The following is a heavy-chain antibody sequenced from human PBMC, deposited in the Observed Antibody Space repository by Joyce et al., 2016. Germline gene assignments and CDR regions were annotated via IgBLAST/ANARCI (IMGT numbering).Heavy chain of an antibody. CDR3: VRVRQSGNINDY. CDR2: ITPIFATS. Sequence: QMPLVQSGAEVKKTGSSVKVSCRAFGGTRSGYAISWGQQAPGQGLEWMGGITPIFATSKYSQKFQTRLTITADKSTNTAYMELSSLRSEDTAIYYCVRVRQSGNINDYWGQGTQVTVSS. J-gene: IGHJ4*02. V-gene: IGHV1-69*06. CDR1: GGTRSGYA.